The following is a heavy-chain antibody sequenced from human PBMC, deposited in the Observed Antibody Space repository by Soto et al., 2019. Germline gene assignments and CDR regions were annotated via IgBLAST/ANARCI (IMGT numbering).Heavy chain of an antibody. Sequence: SETLSLTCTVSGGSISSSSYYWGWIRQPPGKGLEWIGSIYYSGSTYYNPSLKSRVTISVDTSKNQFSLKLSSVTAADTAVYYCASLYYDFWSGFYGYYYGMDVWGHGTTVTVSS. CDR2: IYYSGST. J-gene: IGHJ6*02. CDR1: GGSISSSSYY. D-gene: IGHD3-3*01. V-gene: IGHV4-39*01. CDR3: ASLYYDFWSGFYGYYYGMDV.